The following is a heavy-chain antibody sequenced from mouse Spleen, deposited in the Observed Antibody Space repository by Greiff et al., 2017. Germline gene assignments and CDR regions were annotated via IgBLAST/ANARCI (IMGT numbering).Heavy chain of an antibody. CDR2: ISSGSSTI. CDR1: GFTFSSFG. J-gene: IGHJ4*01. CDR3: ARRIYYGNYVNYAMDY. D-gene: IGHD2-1*01. V-gene: IGHV5-17*02. Sequence: EVKLVESGGGLVQPGGSRKLSCAASGFTFSSFGMHWVRQAPEKGLEWVAYISSGSSTIYYADTVKGRFTISRDNPKNTLFLQMTSLRSEDTAMYYCARRIYYGNYVNYAMDYWGQGTSVTVSS.